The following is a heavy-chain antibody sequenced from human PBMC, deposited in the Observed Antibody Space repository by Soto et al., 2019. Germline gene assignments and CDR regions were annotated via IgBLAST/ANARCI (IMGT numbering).Heavy chain of an antibody. Sequence: PSETLSLTCTVSGGSISSGGYYWSWIRQDPGQGLEWIGYIYYSGSTYYNPSLKSRVTISVDTSKNQFSLKLSSVTAADTAVYYCARSLLLWFGELSDYYDSSGYYFDYWGQGTLVTVSS. J-gene: IGHJ4*02. CDR2: IYYSGST. V-gene: IGHV4-31*03. D-gene: IGHD3-22*01. CDR3: ARSLLLWFGELSDYYDSSGYYFDY. CDR1: GGSISSGGYY.